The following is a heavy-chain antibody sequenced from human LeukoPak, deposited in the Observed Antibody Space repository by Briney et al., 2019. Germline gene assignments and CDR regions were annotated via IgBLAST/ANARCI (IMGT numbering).Heavy chain of an antibody. CDR2: ISSSGSTI. V-gene: IGHV3-11*01. CDR1: GFTFSDYY. J-gene: IGHJ4*02. Sequence: PGGSLRLSCAASGFTFSDYYMSWIRQAPGKGLEWVSYISSSGSTIYYADSVKGRFTISRDNAKNLLYLQMNSLRAEDTAVYYCAREDKAYYYDSSGYDYWGQGTLVTVSS. D-gene: IGHD3-22*01. CDR3: AREDKAYYYDSSGYDY.